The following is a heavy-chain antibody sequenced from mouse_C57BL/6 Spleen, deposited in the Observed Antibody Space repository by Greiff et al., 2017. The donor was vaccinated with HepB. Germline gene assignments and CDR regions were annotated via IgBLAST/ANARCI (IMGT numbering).Heavy chain of an antibody. CDR3: ARDSSGTYYDAMDY. V-gene: IGHV1-80*01. J-gene: IGHJ4*01. Sequence: VQLQQSGAELVKPGASVKISCKASGYAFSSYWMNWVKQRPGKGLEWIGQIYPGAGDTNYNGKFKGKATLTADKSSSTAYMQLSSLTSEDSAVYFCARDSSGTYYDAMDYWGQGTSVTVSS. D-gene: IGHD3-2*02. CDR1: GYAFSSYW. CDR2: IYPGAGDT.